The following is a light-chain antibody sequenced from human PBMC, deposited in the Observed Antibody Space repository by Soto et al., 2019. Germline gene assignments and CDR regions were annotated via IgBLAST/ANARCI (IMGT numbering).Light chain of an antibody. CDR2: GNS. CDR1: TSNLGAGYD. J-gene: IGLJ3*02. CDR3: QSYDNNLSGSV. V-gene: IGLV1-40*01. Sequence: QSVLTQPPSVSGAPGHTVTISCTGTTSNLGAGYDAYWYHQLPGTAPKLLMYGNSIRPSGIPDRFSGSKSGTSASLVITGLQAEDEGDFYCQSYDNNLSGSVFGGGTKVTVL.